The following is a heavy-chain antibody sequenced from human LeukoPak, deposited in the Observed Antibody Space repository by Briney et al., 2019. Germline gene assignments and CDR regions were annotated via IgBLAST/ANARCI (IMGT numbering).Heavy chain of an antibody. CDR3: ASAHGSGTVFDY. D-gene: IGHD3-10*01. J-gene: IGHJ4*02. CDR2: IYYSGST. V-gene: IGHV4-59*08. CDR1: GGSISSYY. Sequence: PSETLSLTCAVYGGSISSYYWSWIRQPPGKGLEWIGYIYYSGSTNYNPSLKSRVTISVDTSKNQFSLKLSSVTAADTAVYYCASAHGSGTVFDYWGQGTLVTVSS.